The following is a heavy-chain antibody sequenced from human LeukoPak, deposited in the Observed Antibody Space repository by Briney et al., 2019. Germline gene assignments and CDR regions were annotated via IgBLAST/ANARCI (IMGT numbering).Heavy chain of an antibody. D-gene: IGHD4-17*01. V-gene: IGHV3-7*01. Sequence: PGGSLRLSCAASGFTFSSYWMSWVRQAPGKGLEWVANIRQDGGEKYYVDSVKGRFPISRDNPKNSLYLKMDSWRAEDTAVDYCARDTVGWGQGTLVTVSS. J-gene: IGHJ4*02. CDR2: IRQDGGEK. CDR3: ARDTVG. CDR1: GFTFSSYW.